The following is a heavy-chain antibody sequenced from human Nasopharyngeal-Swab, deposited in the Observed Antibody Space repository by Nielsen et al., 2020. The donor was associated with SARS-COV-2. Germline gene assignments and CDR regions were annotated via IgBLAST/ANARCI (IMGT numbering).Heavy chain of an antibody. CDR2: IYYSGST. Sequence: SETLSLTCTVSGGSISSRGYYWSWIRQHPGKGLEWIGYIYYSGSTYYNPSLKSRVTISVDTSKNQFSLKLSSVTAADTAVYYCARERTFTTVVTHAFDIWGQGTMVTVSS. J-gene: IGHJ3*02. D-gene: IGHD4-23*01. V-gene: IGHV4-31*03. CDR1: GGSISSRGYY. CDR3: ARERTFTTVVTHAFDI.